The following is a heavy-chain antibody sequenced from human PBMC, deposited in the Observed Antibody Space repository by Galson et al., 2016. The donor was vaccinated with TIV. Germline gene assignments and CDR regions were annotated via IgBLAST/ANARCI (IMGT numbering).Heavy chain of an antibody. CDR1: GYKFNSYW. Sequence: SGAEVKKPGESLKISCQSSGYKFNSYWIGWVRQMPGKGPEWMGIIYPGDSDSRKSPSFQGQVTMSVDKSINTAYLTLSSLKASDTAMYYCARQSENAYDVWGQATLVTFSS. CDR3: ARQSENAYDV. V-gene: IGHV5-51*01. CDR2: IYPGDSDS. J-gene: IGHJ3*01.